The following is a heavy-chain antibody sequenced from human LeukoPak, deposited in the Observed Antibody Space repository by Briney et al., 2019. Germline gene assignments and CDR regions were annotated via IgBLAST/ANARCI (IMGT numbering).Heavy chain of an antibody. D-gene: IGHD2-2*01. CDR3: ARRLTQYDCFDP. V-gene: IGHV6-1*01. CDR1: GDSVSSNTAA. CDR2: TYYRSTWYN. Sequence: SQTLSLTCAISGDSVSSNTAAWTWIRQSPSRGLEWLGRTYYRSTWYNDYAVSARGRITVNPDTSKNQFSLHLNSVTPEDTAVYYCARRLTQYDCFDPWGQGILVTVSS. J-gene: IGHJ5*02.